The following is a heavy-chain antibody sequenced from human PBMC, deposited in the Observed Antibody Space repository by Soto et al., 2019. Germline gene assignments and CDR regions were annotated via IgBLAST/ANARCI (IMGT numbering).Heavy chain of an antibody. CDR2: IYYSGST. CDR3: ARHREKSYCTNGVCPRYNWFDP. CDR1: GGSISSGGYY. V-gene: IGHV4-31*03. D-gene: IGHD2-8*01. J-gene: IGHJ5*02. Sequence: SETLSLTCTVSGGSISSGGYYWSWIRQHPGKGLEWIGYIYYSGSTYYNPSLKSRVTISVDTSKNQFSLKLSSVTAADTAVYYCARHREKSYCTNGVCPRYNWFDPWGQGTLVTVSS.